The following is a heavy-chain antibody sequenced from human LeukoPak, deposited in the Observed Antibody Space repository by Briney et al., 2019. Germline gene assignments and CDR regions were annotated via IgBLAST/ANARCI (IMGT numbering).Heavy chain of an antibody. CDR2: INPNSGGT. V-gene: IGHV1-2*02. CDR1: GYTFTGYY. J-gene: IGHJ3*02. D-gene: IGHD5-12*01. Sequence: AASVKVSCKASGYTFTGYYMHWVRQAPGQGLEWMGWINPNSGGTNYAQKFQGRVTMTRDTSISTAYMELSRLRSDDTAVYYCARAPSCDGVDIVATKRECAFDIWGQGTMVTVSS. CDR3: ARAPSCDGVDIVATKRECAFDI.